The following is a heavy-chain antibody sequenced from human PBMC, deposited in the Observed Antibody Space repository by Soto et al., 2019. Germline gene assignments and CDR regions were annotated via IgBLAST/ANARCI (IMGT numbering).Heavy chain of an antibody. CDR1: GFTFSDYY. CDR2: ISSSGSTI. V-gene: IGHV3-11*01. D-gene: IGHD6-13*01. CDR3: AGIAAAGSLRGLNWFDP. Sequence: KTGGSLRLSCAASGFTFSDYYMSWIRQAPGKGLEWVSYISSSGSTIYYADSVKGRFTISRDNAKNSLYLQMNSLRAEDTAVYYCAGIAAAGSLRGLNWFDPWGQGTLVTVSS. J-gene: IGHJ5*02.